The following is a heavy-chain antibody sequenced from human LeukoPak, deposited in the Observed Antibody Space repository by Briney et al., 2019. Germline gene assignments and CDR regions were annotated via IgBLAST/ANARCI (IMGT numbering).Heavy chain of an antibody. J-gene: IGHJ4*02. Sequence: PSQTLSLTCAISGDSVSSNSAAWNWIRQSPSRGLEWLGRTYYRSKWYNDYAVSVKSRITINPDTSKNQFTLQLNSMTPEDTAVYYCARGPSGYDSSGYYPTALDYWGQGTLVTVSS. D-gene: IGHD3-22*01. CDR1: GDSVSSNSAA. CDR2: TYYRSKWYN. V-gene: IGHV6-1*01. CDR3: ARGPSGYDSSGYYPTALDY.